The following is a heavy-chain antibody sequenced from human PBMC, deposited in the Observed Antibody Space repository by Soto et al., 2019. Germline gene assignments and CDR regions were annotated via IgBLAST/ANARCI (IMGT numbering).Heavy chain of an antibody. V-gene: IGHV3-30*18. Sequence: GGSLRHSCASSGLNFSSYGMHWVRQAPGKGLEWVAVISYDGSNKYYADSVKGRFTISRDNSKNTLYLQMNSLRAEDTAVYYCAKEGYDILTGYSDSYYFDYWGQGTLVTVSS. CDR1: GLNFSSYG. J-gene: IGHJ4*02. CDR3: AKEGYDILTGYSDSYYFDY. D-gene: IGHD3-9*01. CDR2: ISYDGSNK.